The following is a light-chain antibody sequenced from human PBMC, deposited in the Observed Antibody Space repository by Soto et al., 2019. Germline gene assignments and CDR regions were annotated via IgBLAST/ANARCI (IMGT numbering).Light chain of an antibody. CDR1: QSVSSN. Sequence: EIVMTQSPATLSVSPGERATLSCRASQSVSSNLAWYQQKPGQAPRLLIYGASTRATGVPARFSGSGSVTAFTLPISSLQSEDFAVYYCQQYNNWAWTFGQGTKVEIK. V-gene: IGKV3-15*01. CDR2: GAS. CDR3: QQYNNWAWT. J-gene: IGKJ1*01.